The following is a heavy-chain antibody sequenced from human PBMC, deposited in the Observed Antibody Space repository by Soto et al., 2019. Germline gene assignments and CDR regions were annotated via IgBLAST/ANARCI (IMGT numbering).Heavy chain of an antibody. CDR2: ISSSSRYI. J-gene: IGHJ6*02. D-gene: IGHD1-7*01. V-gene: IGHV3-21*01. CDR3: TRPKNELRFYSYNGIDV. CDR1: GFTFSTYS. Sequence: PGGSLRLSCAASGFTFSTYSMNWVRQAPGKGLEWVSSISSSSRYIYYADSVKGRFTISRDNAMNSLYLQMNSLRAEDTAVYYCTRPKNELRFYSYNGIDVWGQGTTVTVSS.